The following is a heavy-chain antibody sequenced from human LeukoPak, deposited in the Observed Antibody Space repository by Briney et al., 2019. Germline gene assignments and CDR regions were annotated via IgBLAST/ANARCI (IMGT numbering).Heavy chain of an antibody. J-gene: IGHJ4*02. CDR1: GGTFSSYA. Sequence: GSSVKVSCKASGGTFSSYAISWVRQAPGQGLEWMGRIIPILGIANYAQKFQGRVTITADKSTSTAYTELSSLRSEDTAVYYCARLYNRRDGYNKDFDYWGQGTLVTVSS. CDR2: IIPILGIA. V-gene: IGHV1-69*04. CDR3: ARLYNRRDGYNKDFDY. D-gene: IGHD5-24*01.